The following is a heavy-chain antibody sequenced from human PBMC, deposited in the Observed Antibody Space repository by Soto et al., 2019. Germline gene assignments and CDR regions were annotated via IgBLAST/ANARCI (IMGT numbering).Heavy chain of an antibody. J-gene: IGHJ5*02. Sequence: QVTLKESGPVLVKPTETLTLTCTVSGFSLSNARMGVSWIRQPPGKALEWLAHIFSNDEKSYSTSLKSRLTIANETSKRQVVLTRTNMDPVDTATYYCARVPVAGRENWFAPWGQGTLVTVSS. V-gene: IGHV2-26*01. CDR1: GFSLSNARMG. D-gene: IGHD6-19*01. CDR2: IFSNDEK. CDR3: ARVPVAGRENWFAP.